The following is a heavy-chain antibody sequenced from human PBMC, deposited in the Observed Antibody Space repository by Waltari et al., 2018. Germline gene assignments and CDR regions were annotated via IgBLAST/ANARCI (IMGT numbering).Heavy chain of an antibody. J-gene: IGHJ3*02. D-gene: IGHD3-16*01. V-gene: IGHV3-74*01. CDR3: IRDFGEPGATNVFDI. CDR2: MYFDGSGT. Sequence: EVQLVESGGGLVQPGGSLRLSCAASGLTLRSYWMHWVRQAPGKGLVWVCRMYFDGSGTSYADSVKGRFTISRDNAKNTVYLQMNSVRAEDTAVYYCIRDFGEPGATNVFDIWGQGTMVTVSS. CDR1: GLTLRSYW.